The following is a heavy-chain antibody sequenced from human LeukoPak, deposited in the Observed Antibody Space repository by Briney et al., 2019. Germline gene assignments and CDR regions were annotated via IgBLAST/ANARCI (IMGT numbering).Heavy chain of an antibody. CDR3: SRDFPSVSTINWFDP. V-gene: IGHV3-49*01. D-gene: IGHD5/OR15-5a*01. Sequence: GGSLRLSCTTSGFAFGDYAVSWFRQAPGKGLEWVGFIRGKAFGGTPEYTASVKGRFTISRDDSINVAYLQMNSLRTEDTAVYYCSRDFPSVSTINWFDPWGQGTLVTVSS. CDR1: GFAFGDYA. CDR2: IRGKAFGGTP. J-gene: IGHJ5*02.